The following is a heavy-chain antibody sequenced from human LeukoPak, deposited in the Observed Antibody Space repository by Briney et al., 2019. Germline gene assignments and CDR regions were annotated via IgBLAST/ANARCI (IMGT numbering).Heavy chain of an antibody. Sequence: ASVKVSCKASGYTFTCYSMHWVRQAPGQGLEWMGRISPNSGGTNCAHKFQGRVTMTRDTSISAAYMELSRLRSDDTAVYYCAKEFAQGVVVPAATGHYYFDYWGQGTLVTVSS. D-gene: IGHD2-2*01. CDR2: ISPNSGGT. CDR1: GYTFTCYS. V-gene: IGHV1-2*06. J-gene: IGHJ4*02. CDR3: AKEFAQGVVVPAATGHYYFDY.